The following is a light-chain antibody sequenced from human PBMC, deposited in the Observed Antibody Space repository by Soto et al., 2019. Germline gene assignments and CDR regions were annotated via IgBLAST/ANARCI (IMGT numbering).Light chain of an antibody. CDR2: EVS. Sequence: QSVLTQPPSASGSPGQSVTISCTGTSSDVGGYNYVSWYQQHPGKAPKLMTYEVSKRPSGVPDRSSGSKSGNTASLTVSGLQAEDEADYYCSSYAGSNNLRVFGTGTKVTVL. V-gene: IGLV2-8*01. CDR1: SSDVGGYNY. J-gene: IGLJ1*01. CDR3: SSYAGSNNLRV.